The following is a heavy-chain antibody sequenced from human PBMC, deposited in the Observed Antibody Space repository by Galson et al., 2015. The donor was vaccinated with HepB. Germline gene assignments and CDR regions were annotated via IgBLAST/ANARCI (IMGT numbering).Heavy chain of an antibody. CDR2: IKSKTDGGTT. J-gene: IGHJ5*02. CDR1: GFTFSSYD. V-gene: IGHV3-15*01. Sequence: SLRLSCAASGFTFSSYDMHWVRQAPGKGLEWVGRIKSKTDGGTTEYAAPVKGRFTISRDDSRNTLYLQMHSLKTDDTAVYYCTTDVYFSSYWSWLDPWGQGTLVTVSS. D-gene: IGHD2-2*01. CDR3: TTDVYFSSYWSWLDP.